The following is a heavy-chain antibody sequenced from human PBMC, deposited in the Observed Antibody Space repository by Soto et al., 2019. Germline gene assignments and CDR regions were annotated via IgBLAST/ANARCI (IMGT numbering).Heavy chain of an antibody. CDR1: GGSISSYY. D-gene: IGHD3-3*01. CDR3: ARDLRRITIFGVVKGPYYGMDV. V-gene: IGHV4-4*07. Sequence: SETLSLTCTVSGGSISSYYWSWIRQPAVNGLEWIGRIYTSGSTNYNPSLKSRVTMSVDTSKNQFSLKLSSVTAADTAVYYCARDLRRITIFGVVKGPYYGMDVWGQGTTVTVSS. J-gene: IGHJ6*02. CDR2: IYTSGST.